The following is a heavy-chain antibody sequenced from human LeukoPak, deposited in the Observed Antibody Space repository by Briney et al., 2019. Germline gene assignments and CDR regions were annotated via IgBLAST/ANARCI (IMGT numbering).Heavy chain of an antibody. Sequence: GGSLRLSCAASGFPFSRYSMSWVRQAPGKGLEWVASISGSSSNKHYTDSVKGRLTISRDNAKDSLFLQLSSLRAEDTAVYYRASQDYVWGSFRFWGQGTPVTVSS. V-gene: IGHV3-21*01. J-gene: IGHJ4*02. CDR1: GFPFSRYS. D-gene: IGHD3-16*02. CDR2: ISGSSSNK. CDR3: ASQDYVWGSFRF.